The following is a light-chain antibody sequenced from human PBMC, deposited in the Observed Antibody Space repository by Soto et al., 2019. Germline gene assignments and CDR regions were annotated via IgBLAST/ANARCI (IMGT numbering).Light chain of an antibody. CDR3: MQALQTPQYT. CDR1: QSLLHSNGYNY. Sequence: DIVMTQSPLSLPVTPGEPASISCRSSQSLLHSNGYNYLDWYLQKPGQSPQLLIYLGSNQASGVPDRFSGSGSGTDFTLKISRVEAEDVGVYYCMQALQTPQYTFGQGTKLEIK. CDR2: LGS. V-gene: IGKV2-28*01. J-gene: IGKJ2*01.